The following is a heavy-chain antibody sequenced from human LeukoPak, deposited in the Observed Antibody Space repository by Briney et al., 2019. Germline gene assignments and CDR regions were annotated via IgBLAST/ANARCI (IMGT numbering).Heavy chain of an antibody. CDR1: GFTFSSYS. CDR3: ARDDSGSSVAFDI. J-gene: IGHJ3*02. CDR2: ISFSSSTI. Sequence: GGSLRLSCAASGFTFSSYSMTWVRQAPGKGLQWVSYISFSSSTIYYADSVKGRFTISRDNAKNSLYLQMNSLRAEDTAVYYCARDDSGSSVAFDIWGQGTLVTVSS. D-gene: IGHD1-26*01. V-gene: IGHV3-48*01.